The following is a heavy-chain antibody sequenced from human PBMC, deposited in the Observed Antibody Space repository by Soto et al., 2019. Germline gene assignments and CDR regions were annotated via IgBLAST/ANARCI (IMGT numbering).Heavy chain of an antibody. Sequence: EVQLVESGGGLVQPGGSLRLSCAASGFTFSSYSMNWVRQAPGKGLEWVSYISSSSSTIYYADSVKGRFTISRDNAKNSLYLQMSSLRDEDTAGYYGAREGTRDEWELSYFDYWGQGTLVTVSS. V-gene: IGHV3-48*02. D-gene: IGHD1-26*01. CDR2: ISSSSSTI. CDR1: GFTFSSYS. J-gene: IGHJ4*02. CDR3: AREGTRDEWELSYFDY.